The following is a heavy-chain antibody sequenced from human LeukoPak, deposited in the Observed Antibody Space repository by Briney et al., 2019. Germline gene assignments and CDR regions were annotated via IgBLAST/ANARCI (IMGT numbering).Heavy chain of an antibody. J-gene: IGHJ3*02. CDR2: IYPGDSDT. Sequence: GASLQISCKGYDYSFHRYWIGWVRRVPGKGLEWMGIIYPGDSDTRYRPSFEGQVTMSADTAINTAYVQWSSLEASDTAIYYCARSRGLSTVDAFDIWGQGTMVTVSS. CDR1: DYSFHRYW. CDR3: ARSRGLSTVDAFDI. V-gene: IGHV5-51*01. D-gene: IGHD5/OR15-5a*01.